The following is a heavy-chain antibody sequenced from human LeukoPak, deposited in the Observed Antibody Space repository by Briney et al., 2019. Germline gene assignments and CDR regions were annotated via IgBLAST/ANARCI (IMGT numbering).Heavy chain of an antibody. CDR3: ARDAMVRGVLIDY. CDR1: GFTFGTYS. CDR2: ISSSSYI. Sequence: PGGSLSLSCAASGFTFGTYSMNWVRQAPGKGLEWVSSISSSSYIYYADSVKGRFTISRDNAKNSLFLQMSSLRAEDTAVYYCARDAMVRGVLIDYWGQGTLVTVSS. J-gene: IGHJ4*02. D-gene: IGHD3-10*01. V-gene: IGHV3-21*01.